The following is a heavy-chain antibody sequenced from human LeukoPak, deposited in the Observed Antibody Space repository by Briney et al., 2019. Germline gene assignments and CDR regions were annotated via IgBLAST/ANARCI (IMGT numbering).Heavy chain of an antibody. J-gene: IGHJ3*02. CDR1: GFTFSSYA. CDR2: ISYGGSNK. CDR3: AREHSLRQAFDI. D-gene: IGHD5-18*01. Sequence: GGSLRLSCAASGFTFSSYAMHWVRQAPGKGLEWVAVISYGGSNKYYADSVKGRFTISRDNSKNSLYLQMNSLRAEDTAVYYCAREHSLRQAFDIWGQGTMVTVSS. V-gene: IGHV3-30*04.